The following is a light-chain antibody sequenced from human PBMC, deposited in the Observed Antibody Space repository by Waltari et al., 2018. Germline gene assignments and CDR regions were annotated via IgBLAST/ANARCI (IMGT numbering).Light chain of an antibody. V-gene: IGKV1-39*01. Sequence: DIQMTQSTSSLPTSVLDRVTITCRPSQSISNYLNWYQQKPGQAPKLLIYAASTLQSGVPSRFSGSGSGTDFTLTISSLQPEDFVTYYCQQSYSTPRTFGQGTRLEIK. J-gene: IGKJ2*01. CDR1: QSISNY. CDR3: QQSYSTPRT. CDR2: AAS.